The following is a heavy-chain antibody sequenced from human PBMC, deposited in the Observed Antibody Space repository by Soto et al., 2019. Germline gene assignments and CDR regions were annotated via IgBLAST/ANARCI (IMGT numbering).Heavy chain of an antibody. Sequence: GGSLRISCSASGFTFISYAMHWVRQAPGKGLEYVSAISSNGGSTYYSDSLKGRFTISRDNSKNTLYLQMSSLRAEDTAVYYCVKGGLMLATFPYYYYYGMDVWGQGTTVTVSS. V-gene: IGHV3-64D*06. CDR2: ISSNGGST. CDR1: GFTFISYA. J-gene: IGHJ6*02. CDR3: VKGGLMLATFPYYYYYGMDV. D-gene: IGHD1-26*01.